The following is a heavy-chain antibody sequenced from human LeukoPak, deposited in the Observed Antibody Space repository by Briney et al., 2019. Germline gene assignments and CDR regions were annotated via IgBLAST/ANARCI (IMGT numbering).Heavy chain of an antibody. Sequence: SETLSLTCAVYGGSFSGYYWSWIRQPPGKGLEWIGEINHSGSTNYNPSLKSRVTISVDTSKNQFSLKLSSVTAADTAVYYCASTATRRYFDWSPFDYWGQGTLVTVSS. CDR3: ASTATRRYFDWSPFDY. CDR2: INHSGST. D-gene: IGHD3-9*01. CDR1: GGSFSGYY. J-gene: IGHJ4*02. V-gene: IGHV4-34*01.